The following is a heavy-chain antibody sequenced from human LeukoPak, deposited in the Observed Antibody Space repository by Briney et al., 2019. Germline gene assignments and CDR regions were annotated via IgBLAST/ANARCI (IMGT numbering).Heavy chain of an antibody. J-gene: IGHJ6*02. CDR3: AKDTPFGAMVRGALGWYGMDV. V-gene: IGHV3-23*01. D-gene: IGHD3-10*01. CDR2: ISGSGGST. Sequence: PGRSLRLSCAASGLTFSSYAMSWVRQAPGKGLEWVSAISGSGGSTYYADSVKGRFTISRDNSKNTLYLQMNSLRAEDTAVYYCAKDTPFGAMVRGALGWYGMDVWGQGTTVTVSS. CDR1: GLTFSSYA.